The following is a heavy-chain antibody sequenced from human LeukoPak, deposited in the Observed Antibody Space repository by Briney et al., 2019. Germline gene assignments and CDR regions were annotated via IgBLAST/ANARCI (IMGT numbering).Heavy chain of an antibody. Sequence: SETLSLTCIVSGGSINNYYWSWVRQSPGRGLEWIGYIYYTGIINYNPSLRSRVILSVDTSKNHFSLRLRSVTAADTAVYFCARASSTPGSGYYPFDYWGQGTLVTVSS. CDR1: GGSINNYY. CDR3: ARASSTPGSGYYPFDY. CDR2: IYYTGII. D-gene: IGHD3-3*01. V-gene: IGHV4-59*01. J-gene: IGHJ4*02.